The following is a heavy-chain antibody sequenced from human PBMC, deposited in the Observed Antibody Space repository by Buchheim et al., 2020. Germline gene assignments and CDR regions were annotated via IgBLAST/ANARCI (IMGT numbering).Heavy chain of an antibody. CDR2: IKGDGSET. J-gene: IGHJ4*02. CDR1: GFTFNTYW. CDR3: ASDLNWEGY. D-gene: IGHD3/OR15-3a*01. V-gene: IGHV3-7*01. Sequence: EEPLVESGGGLVQPGGSLRLSCAASGFTFNTYWMTWVRQAPGKGLEWVANIKGDGSETYYVDSVKGRFTISRDNAKNSLHLQMNSLRADDTALYYCASDLNWEGYWGQGTL.